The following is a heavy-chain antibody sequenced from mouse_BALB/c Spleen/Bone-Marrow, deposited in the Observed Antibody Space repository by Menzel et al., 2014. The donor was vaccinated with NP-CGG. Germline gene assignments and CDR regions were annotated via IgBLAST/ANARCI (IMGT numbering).Heavy chain of an antibody. CDR2: IHPGIGGT. J-gene: IGHJ4*01. CDR1: GYIFTDYE. CDR3: TRGGLRHYAMDY. Sequence: VQLKQSGAELVRPGASVKLSCKAFGYIFTDYEIQWVKQTPEHGLEWIGAIHPGIGGTAYNQKFKGKATLTADKSSSTAYMELSSLTSEDSAVYYCTRGGLRHYAMDYWGQGTSVTVSS. D-gene: IGHD2-4*01. V-gene: IGHV1-15*01.